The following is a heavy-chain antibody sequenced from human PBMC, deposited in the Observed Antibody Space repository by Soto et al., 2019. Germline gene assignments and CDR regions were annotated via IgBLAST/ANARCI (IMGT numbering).Heavy chain of an antibody. CDR2: IDYSGST. J-gene: IGHJ1*01. Sequence: QVQLQESGPGLVKPSETLSLTCSVSGGSVSGSSHYWNWIRQTPGKGLEWIGNIDYSGSTKYSPTLKSRVTIAVDTSKTQVSLKMTSVTAADTAVYYCARGGTSSRRAVAGYFHYWGQGIQVTVSS. D-gene: IGHD1-7*01. CDR1: GGSVSGSSHY. V-gene: IGHV4-61*01. CDR3: ARGGTSSRRAVAGYFHY.